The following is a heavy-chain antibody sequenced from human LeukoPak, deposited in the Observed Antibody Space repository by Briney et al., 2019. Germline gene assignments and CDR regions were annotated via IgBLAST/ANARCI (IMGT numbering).Heavy chain of an antibody. J-gene: IGHJ4*02. CDR3: AREIVGGFNPGAY. CDR2: IHRSGST. CDR1: PDSTTSNF. V-gene: IGHV4-4*02. Sequence: SETPSLTCTVSPDSTTSNFWSWVRQPPGKGLEWIGEIHRSGSTNYNPSLQSRVTISIDRSKNQIAPELSSVTAADTAVYYCAREIVGGFNPGAYWGQGTLVTVSS. D-gene: IGHD1-14*01.